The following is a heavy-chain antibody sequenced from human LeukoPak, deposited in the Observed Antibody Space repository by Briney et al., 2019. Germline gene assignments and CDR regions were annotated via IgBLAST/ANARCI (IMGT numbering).Heavy chain of an antibody. Sequence: GGSLRLSCAASGFTFSSFDMHWVRQPTGQGLEWVSTIGTASGTYYPGSVEGRFTLSRDNAKNSLYLQMNSLTAGDTAVYYCARGPPRGKYYYMDVWGKGTTVTASS. CDR3: ARGPPRGKYYYMDV. CDR2: IGTASGT. V-gene: IGHV3-13*01. J-gene: IGHJ6*03. CDR1: GFTFSSFD. D-gene: IGHD1-1*01.